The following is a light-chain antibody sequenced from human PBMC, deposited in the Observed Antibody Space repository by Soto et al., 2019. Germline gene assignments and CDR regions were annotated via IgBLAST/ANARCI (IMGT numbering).Light chain of an antibody. CDR1: GNDIGAYDY. Sequence: QSVLTQPTSVSGSPGQSIAIPCTGNGNDIGAYDYVSWYQQHPGKAPRLLIHGARNRPPGISSRFSGFKSGLTASLTISGLQAEDEADYYCSSFTTSRLYVFGPGTKVTVL. CDR3: SSFTTSRLYV. V-gene: IGLV2-14*01. CDR2: GAR. J-gene: IGLJ1*01.